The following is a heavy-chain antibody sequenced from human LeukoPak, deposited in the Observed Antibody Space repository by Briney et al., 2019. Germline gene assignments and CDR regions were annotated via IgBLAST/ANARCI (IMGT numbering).Heavy chain of an antibody. V-gene: IGHV3-13*01. Sequence: GGSLSLSCAASGCTFSSYDMRWIRQPTGKGLEWVSAIGTAGDTYYPGSLKGRFTISRENAKNSLYLQMNSLRAGDTAVYYCASGRNRRYSSGWVFDYWGQGTLVTVSS. J-gene: IGHJ4*02. CDR1: GCTFSSYD. CDR3: ASGRNRRYSSGWVFDY. D-gene: IGHD6-19*01. CDR2: IGTAGDT.